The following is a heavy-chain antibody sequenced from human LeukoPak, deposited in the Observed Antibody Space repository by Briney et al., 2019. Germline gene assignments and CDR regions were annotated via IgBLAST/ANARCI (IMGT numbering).Heavy chain of an antibody. CDR1: SYTFTNYG. CDR3: ARGLSGSYYNPFDY. CDR2: ISGYNGDT. Sequence: ASVKVSRKASSYTFTNYGMSWVRQAPGQGLEWMGWISGYNGDTNYAQKFQDRVTMTTDTSTSTAYMELRSLRSDDTAVYYCARGLSGSYYNPFDYWGQGSLVTVSS. V-gene: IGHV1-18*04. D-gene: IGHD3-10*01. J-gene: IGHJ4*02.